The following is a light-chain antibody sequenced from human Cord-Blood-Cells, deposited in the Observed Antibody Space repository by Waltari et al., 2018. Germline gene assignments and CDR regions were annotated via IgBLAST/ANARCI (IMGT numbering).Light chain of an antibody. J-gene: IGKJ1*01. CDR1: QSISSY. V-gene: IGKV1-39*01. Sequence: IQIDQSPSTLSVSVGKGVTLTCRASQSISSYLNWYQQKPGKAPKLLIYAASSLQSGVPSRFSGSGSGTDFTLTISSLQPEDFATYYCQQSYSTPWTFGQGTKVEIK. CDR2: AAS. CDR3: QQSYSTPWT.